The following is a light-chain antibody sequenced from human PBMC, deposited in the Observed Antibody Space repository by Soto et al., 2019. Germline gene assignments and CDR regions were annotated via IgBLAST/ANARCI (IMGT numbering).Light chain of an antibody. V-gene: IGKV3-20*01. CDR1: QSVSSSY. CDR2: GAS. CDR3: QQYGTGT. J-gene: IGKJ1*01. Sequence: EIGLKQSPGTLSLSPGERATLSCRASQSVSSSYLAWYQQKPGQAPRLLIYGASSRATGIPDRFSGSGSGTDFTLTISRLEPEDFAVYYCQQYGTGTFGQGTKVDIK.